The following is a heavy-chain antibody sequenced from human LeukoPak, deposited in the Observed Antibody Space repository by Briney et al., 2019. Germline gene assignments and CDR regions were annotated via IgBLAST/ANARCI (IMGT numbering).Heavy chain of an antibody. Sequence: SETLSLTCAVYGGSFSGYYWSWIRQPPGKGLEWIGEINHSGSTNYNPSLKSRVTISVDTSKYQFSLKLSSVTAADTAVYYCARGPGFGEFLFRIQPWGQGTLVTVSS. V-gene: IGHV4-34*01. D-gene: IGHD3-10*01. CDR3: ARGPGFGEFLFRIQP. J-gene: IGHJ5*02. CDR2: INHSGST. CDR1: GGSFSGYY.